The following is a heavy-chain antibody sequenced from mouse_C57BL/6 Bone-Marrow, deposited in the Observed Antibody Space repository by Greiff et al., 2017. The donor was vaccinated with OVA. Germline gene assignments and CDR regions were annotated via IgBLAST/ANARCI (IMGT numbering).Heavy chain of an antibody. CDR2: ISNGGGST. V-gene: IGHV5-12*01. CDR3: ARRWGYYCGSSYYWYFDV. D-gene: IGHD1-1*01. CDR1: GFTFSDYY. Sequence: EVKLVESGGGLVQPGGSLKLSCAASGFTFSDYYMYWVRQTPEKRLEWVAYISNGGGSTYYPDTVKGRFTISRDNAKNTLYLQMSRLKSEDTAMYYCARRWGYYCGSSYYWYFDVWGTGTTVTVSS. J-gene: IGHJ1*03.